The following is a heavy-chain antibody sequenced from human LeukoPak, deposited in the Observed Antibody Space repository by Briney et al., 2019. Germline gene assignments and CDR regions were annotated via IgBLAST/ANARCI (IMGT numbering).Heavy chain of an antibody. CDR2: ISGSGGST. CDR3: AKDTVGDYTYYFDY. Sequence: GGSLRLSCAASGFTFSSYNMNWVRQAPGKGLEWVSAISGSGGSTYYADSVKGRFTISRDNSKNTLYLQMNSLRAEDTAVYYCAKDTVGDYTYYFDYWGQGTLVTVSS. J-gene: IGHJ4*02. D-gene: IGHD4-17*01. CDR1: GFTFSSYN. V-gene: IGHV3-23*01.